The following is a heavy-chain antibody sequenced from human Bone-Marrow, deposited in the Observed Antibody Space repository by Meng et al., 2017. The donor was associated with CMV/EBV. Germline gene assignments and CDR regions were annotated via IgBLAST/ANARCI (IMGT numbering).Heavy chain of an antibody. Sequence: GSLRLSCTVSGGSISGYHWSWIRQPPGKGLEWIGYIYYSGSTNYNPSLNSRFTISIDTSKSQFSLKVFSVTAADTAVYYCARIYSSSSYGMDVWGQGTTVTVSS. CDR3: ARIYSSSSYGMDV. D-gene: IGHD6-6*01. V-gene: IGHV4-59*01. CDR1: GGSISGYH. CDR2: IYYSGST. J-gene: IGHJ6*02.